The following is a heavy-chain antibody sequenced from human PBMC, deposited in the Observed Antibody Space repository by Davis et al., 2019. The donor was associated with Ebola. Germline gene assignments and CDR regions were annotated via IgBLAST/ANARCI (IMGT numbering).Heavy chain of an antibody. D-gene: IGHD3-16*01. J-gene: IGHJ3*01. Sequence: PGGSLRLSCAASGFTFSNAWMNWVRQAPGKGLEWVSSVTGGGSRAVYIDSVKGRFTISRDNSKNTLYLQMNSLRVEDTAVYYCAKCYLNYGNDAFNVWGQGTMVTVSS. CDR2: VTGGGSRA. V-gene: IGHV3-23*01. CDR3: AKCYLNYGNDAFNV. CDR1: GFTFSNAW.